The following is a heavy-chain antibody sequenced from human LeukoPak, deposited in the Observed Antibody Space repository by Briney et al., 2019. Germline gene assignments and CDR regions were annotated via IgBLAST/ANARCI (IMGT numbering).Heavy chain of an antibody. J-gene: IGHJ4*02. CDR1: GFTFSSYG. CDR2: IWYDGSNK. Sequence: GRSLRLSCAASGFTFSSYGMHWVRQAPGKGLEWVAVIWYDGSNKYYADSVKGRFTISRDNSKNTLYLQMNSLRAEDTAVYYCARDRSGDGYSSSWYGELDYWGQGTLVTVSS. V-gene: IGHV3-33*08. D-gene: IGHD6-13*01. CDR3: ARDRSGDGYSSSWYGELDY.